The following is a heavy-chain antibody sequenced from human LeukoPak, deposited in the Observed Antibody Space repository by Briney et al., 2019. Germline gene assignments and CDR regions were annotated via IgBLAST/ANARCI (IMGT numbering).Heavy chain of an antibody. CDR2: INHSGST. V-gene: IGHV4-30-4*08. J-gene: IGHJ5*02. D-gene: IGHD5-18*01. CDR3: ARGNLDTAMVTYWFDP. Sequence: SQTLSLTCTVSGGSISSGDYYWSWIRQPPGKGLEWIGEINHSGSTNYNPSLKSRVTISVDTSKNQFSLKLSSVTAADTAVYCCARGNLDTAMVTYWFDPWGQGTLVTVSS. CDR1: GGSISSGDYY.